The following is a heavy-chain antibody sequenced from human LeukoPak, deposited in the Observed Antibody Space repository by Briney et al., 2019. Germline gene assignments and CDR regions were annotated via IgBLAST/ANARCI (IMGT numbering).Heavy chain of an antibody. CDR3: ATYGEMATKLDAFDI. CDR1: GYTFTGYY. Sequence: ASVKVSCKASGYTFTGYYMHWVRQAPGQGLEWMGWINPNSGGTNYAQKFQGRVTMTRDTSISTAYMELSRLRSDDTAVYYCATYGEMATKLDAFDIWGQGTMVTVSS. D-gene: IGHD5-24*01. CDR2: INPNSGGT. J-gene: IGHJ3*02. V-gene: IGHV1-2*02.